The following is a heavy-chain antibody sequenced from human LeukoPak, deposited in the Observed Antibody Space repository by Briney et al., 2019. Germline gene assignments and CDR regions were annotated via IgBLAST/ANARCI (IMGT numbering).Heavy chain of an antibody. Sequence: ERSLRLSCAASGFTFSSYGMNWVRQAPGKGLEWVAVISYDGSKKYYADSVKGRFTISRDNSKNTLYLQMNSLRAEDTAVYYCARAGYYDSSHKDWGQGTLVTVSS. D-gene: IGHD3-22*01. CDR3: ARAGYYDSSHKD. J-gene: IGHJ4*02. V-gene: IGHV3-30-3*01. CDR2: ISYDGSKK. CDR1: GFTFSSYG.